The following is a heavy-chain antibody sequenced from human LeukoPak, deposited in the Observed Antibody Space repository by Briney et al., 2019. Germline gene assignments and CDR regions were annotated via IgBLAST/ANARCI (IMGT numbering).Heavy chain of an antibody. Sequence: SETLSLTCTVSGGSISSGGYYWSWIRQPPGKGLEWIGYIYHSGSTYYNPSLKSRVTISVDRSKNQFSLKLSSVTAADTAVYYCARASSYGSGSYYNGFDYWGQGTLVTVSS. CDR1: GGSISSGGYY. CDR2: IYHSGST. J-gene: IGHJ4*02. D-gene: IGHD3-10*01. V-gene: IGHV4-30-2*01. CDR3: ARASSYGSGSYYNGFDY.